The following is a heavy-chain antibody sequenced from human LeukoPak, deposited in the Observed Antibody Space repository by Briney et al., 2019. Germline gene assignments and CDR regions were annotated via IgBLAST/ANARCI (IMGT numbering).Heavy chain of an antibody. CDR2: ISSSGSTI. CDR3: ARGALGYCSGGSCYSDDAFDI. D-gene: IGHD2-15*01. Sequence: GGSLRLSCAASGFTFSSYEMNWVRQAPGKGLEWGSYISSSGSTIYYADSVKGRFTISRDNANNSLYLQMNSLRAEDTAVYYCARGALGYCSGGSCYSDDAFDIWGQGTMVTVSS. CDR1: GFTFSSYE. V-gene: IGHV3-48*03. J-gene: IGHJ3*02.